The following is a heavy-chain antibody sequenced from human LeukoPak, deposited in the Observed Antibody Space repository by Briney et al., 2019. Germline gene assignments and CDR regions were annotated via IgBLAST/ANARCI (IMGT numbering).Heavy chain of an antibody. J-gene: IGHJ4*02. Sequence: GGSLTLSCAASGFSFSGSAIHWVRQASGKGLEWVGRIKNKANSYATAYAASVRGRFTISRDNAKNSLYLQMNSLRAEDTAVYYCARDEVFEGLLEIAVAGTYDYWGQGTLVTVSS. D-gene: IGHD6-19*01. CDR3: ARDEVFEGLLEIAVAGTYDY. V-gene: IGHV3-73*01. CDR1: GFSFSGSA. CDR2: IKNKANSYAT.